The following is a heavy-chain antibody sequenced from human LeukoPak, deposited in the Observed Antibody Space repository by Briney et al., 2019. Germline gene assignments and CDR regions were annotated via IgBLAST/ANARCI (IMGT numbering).Heavy chain of an antibody. D-gene: IGHD3-22*01. CDR1: GYTFTGYY. CDR3: AKIVDYYDSSGYYFDY. CDR2: INPNSGGT. V-gene: IGHV1-2*06. Sequence: ASVKVSCEASGYTFTGYYMHWVRQARGQGLEWMGRINPNSGGTNYARKFQGRVTMTRDTSISTAYMELSRLRSDDTAVYYCAKIVDYYDSSGYYFDYWGQGTLVTVSS. J-gene: IGHJ4*02.